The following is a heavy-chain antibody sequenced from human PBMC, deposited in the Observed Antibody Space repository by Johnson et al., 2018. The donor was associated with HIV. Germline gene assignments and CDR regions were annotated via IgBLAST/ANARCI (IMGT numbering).Heavy chain of an antibody. V-gene: IGHV3-30*03. CDR3: ARVARVVVYAEDAFDI. CDR1: GFSVSRNY. J-gene: IGHJ3*02. D-gene: IGHD2-8*02. CDR2: ISYDGSNK. Sequence: QVQLVESGGGLVQPGGSLRLSCAASGFSVSRNYKTWVRQAPGKGLAWVAVISYDGSNKYYADSVKGRFTISRDNSKNTLYLQMNSLRAEDTAVYYCARVARVVVYAEDAFDIWGQGTMVTVSS.